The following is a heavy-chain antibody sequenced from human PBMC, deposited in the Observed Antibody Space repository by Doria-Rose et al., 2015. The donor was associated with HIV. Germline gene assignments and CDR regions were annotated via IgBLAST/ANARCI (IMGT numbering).Heavy chain of an antibody. D-gene: IGHD6-13*01. CDR2: IFSDDER. CDR3: ARIKSSRWYHKYYIDF. J-gene: IGHJ4*02. V-gene: IGHV2-26*01. CDR1: GVSLSSPGMG. Sequence: QITLKESGPVLVKHTETLTLTCTVSGVSLSSPGMGVSWIRQPPGKALEWLANIFSDDERSYKTSLKSRLTISRGTSKSQVVLTMTDMDPVDTATYYCARIKSSRWYHKYYIDFWGQGTLVIVSA.